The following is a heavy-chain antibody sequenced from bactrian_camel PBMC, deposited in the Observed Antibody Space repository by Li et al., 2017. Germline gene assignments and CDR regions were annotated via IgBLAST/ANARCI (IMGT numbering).Heavy chain of an antibody. CDR2: IGSDGTI. J-gene: IGHJ4*01. V-gene: IGHV3S9*01. D-gene: IGHD3*01. CDR1: GYIFNSCA. Sequence: VQLVESGGGSVQAGGTLKVSCTASGYIFNSCAVAWFRRVSEEGKERELVSSIGSDGTISYADSVKGRFTISHDSAKKTLYLQMNSLKPEDTAMFYCAADRTCASLKSGTIDSRSQGTQVTVS.